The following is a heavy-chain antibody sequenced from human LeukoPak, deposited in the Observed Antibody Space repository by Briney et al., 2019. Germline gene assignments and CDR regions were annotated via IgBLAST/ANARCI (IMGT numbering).Heavy chain of an antibody. V-gene: IGHV4-61*02. CDR2: IYRNVNT. D-gene: IGHD6-19*01. CDR1: GGSISSGSYY. J-gene: IGHJ4*02. CDR3: ARVRSGWVDY. Sequence: SETLSLTCTVSGGSISSGSYYWSWIRQPAGKGLEWIGRIYRNVNTNYNPSLKSRVTMSVDTSKNQFSLKLSSVTAADTAVYYCARVRSGWVDYWGQGTLVTVSS.